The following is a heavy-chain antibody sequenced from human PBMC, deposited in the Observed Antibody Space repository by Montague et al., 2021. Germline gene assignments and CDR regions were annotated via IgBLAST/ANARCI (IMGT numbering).Heavy chain of an antibody. J-gene: IGHJ3*02. CDR2: ITLDGSSK. Sequence: SLRLSWSASGFSFSSYCMHWVRQAPGKGLLWVSRITLDGSSKSFADSVKGRFTTSRDNAKDTLYLQMNSLRVEDTAVYYCARNLASAAPGAFDIWGQGTMVTVSS. CDR1: GFSFSSYC. CDR3: ARNLASAAPGAFDI. V-gene: IGHV3-74*01. D-gene: IGHD6-13*01.